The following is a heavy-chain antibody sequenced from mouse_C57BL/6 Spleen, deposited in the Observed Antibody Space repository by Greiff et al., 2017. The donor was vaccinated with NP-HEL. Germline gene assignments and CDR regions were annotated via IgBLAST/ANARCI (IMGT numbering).Heavy chain of an antibody. CDR3: ARSEALLRYFDY. J-gene: IGHJ2*01. CDR1: GYTFTSYG. D-gene: IGHD1-2*01. V-gene: IGHV1-81*01. CDR2: IYPRSGNT. Sequence: VKLMESGAELARPGASVKLSCKASGYTFTSYGISWVKQRTGQGLEWIGEIYPRSGNTYYNEKFKGKATLTADKSSSTAYMELRSLTSEDSAVYFCARSEALLRYFDYWGQSTTLTVSS.